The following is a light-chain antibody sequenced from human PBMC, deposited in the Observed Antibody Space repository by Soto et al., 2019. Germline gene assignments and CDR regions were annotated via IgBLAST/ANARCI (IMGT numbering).Light chain of an antibody. Sequence: DIQMTQSPSTLSASVGDRVTITCRASQSIGTWLAWYQHRPGKAPQLLISDASSLESGVPSRFSGGGSGTAFTLTISSLQPEDFATYYCQHYSSNSGTFGPGTKVEIK. CDR3: QHYSSNSGT. V-gene: IGKV1-5*01. CDR2: DAS. CDR1: QSIGTW. J-gene: IGKJ1*01.